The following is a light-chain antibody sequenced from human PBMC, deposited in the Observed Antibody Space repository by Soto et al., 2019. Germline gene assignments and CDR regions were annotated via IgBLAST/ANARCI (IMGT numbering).Light chain of an antibody. CDR3: SSYTTSSTQV. Sequence: QSALTQPASVSGSPGQSITISCTGTSSDVGYYNYVSWYQHHPGKVPKLMIYEVSNRPSGVSNRFSGSKSGNTASPTISGLKEEDEADYYCSSYTTSSTQVFGGGTKLTVL. CDR1: SSDVGYYNY. CDR2: EVS. J-gene: IGLJ3*02. V-gene: IGLV2-14*01.